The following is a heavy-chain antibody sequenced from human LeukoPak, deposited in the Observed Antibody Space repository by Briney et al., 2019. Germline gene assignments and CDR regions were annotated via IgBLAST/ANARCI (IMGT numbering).Heavy chain of an antibody. CDR1: GYTFRDYY. CDR2: INPSSGGT. Sequence: ASVKVSCKTSGYTFRDYYIHWVRQAPGQGLEWMGWINPSSGGTNYARKFQGRVTMTSDTSIRMAYMELSRLRSDDTAVYYCARARGYGSGSHYLVFDTWGQGSLATVSS. CDR3: ARARGYGSGSHYLVFDT. D-gene: IGHD3-10*01. J-gene: IGHJ5*02. V-gene: IGHV1-2*02.